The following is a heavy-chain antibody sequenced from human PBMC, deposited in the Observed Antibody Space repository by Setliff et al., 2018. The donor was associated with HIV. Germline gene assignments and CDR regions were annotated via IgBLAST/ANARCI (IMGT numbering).Heavy chain of an antibody. CDR3: ARHDADGGGPFFQH. J-gene: IGHJ1*01. V-gene: IGHV4-4*09. CDR1: GDSISSGSYF. Sequence: KPSETLSLTCSVSGDSISSGSYFWSWMRQSPGKGLEWIGYIHSSGPTNYNPSLKSRVSISVDTSKNQFSLKLSSVTAADTAVYYCARHDADGGGPFFQHWGQGTPVTVSS. CDR2: IHSSGPT. D-gene: IGHD3-16*01.